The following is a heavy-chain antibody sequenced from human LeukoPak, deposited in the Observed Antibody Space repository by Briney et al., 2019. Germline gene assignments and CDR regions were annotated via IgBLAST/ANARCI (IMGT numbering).Heavy chain of an antibody. Sequence: GESLKISCKGSGYSFTSYWIGWVRQMPGKGLEWMGIIYPGDSDTRYSPSFQGQVTMSADKSISTAYLQWSSLKASDTAMYYCASHEEYPGTVNVTPIDYWGQGTLVTVSS. CDR2: IYPGDSDT. J-gene: IGHJ4*02. CDR3: ASHEEYPGTVNVTPIDY. CDR1: GYSFTSYW. D-gene: IGHD1-1*01. V-gene: IGHV5-51*01.